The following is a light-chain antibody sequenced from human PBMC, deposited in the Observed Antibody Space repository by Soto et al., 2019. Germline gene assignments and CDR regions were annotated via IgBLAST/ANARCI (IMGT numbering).Light chain of an antibody. J-gene: IGKJ1*01. CDR3: QQYYSPLWT. CDR2: WSS. V-gene: IGKV4-1*01. CDR1: QSLFDSSTNKNY. Sequence: DIVMTQSPDSLAVSLGERATINCNSSQSLFDSSTNKNYLAWYQQKSGQPPKLLIYWSSTRESGVPDRFSGSGSGTHVTLTISTLQAEDVAVYYCQQYYSPLWTFGQGSKVEVK.